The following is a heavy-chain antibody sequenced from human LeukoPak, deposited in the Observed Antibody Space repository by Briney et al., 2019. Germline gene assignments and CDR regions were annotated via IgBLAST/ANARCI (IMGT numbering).Heavy chain of an antibody. CDR2: IWSDGSNK. CDR3: AKDAQRGFDYSNSLEH. Sequence: PGRSLRLSCAASEFTFSHYGMHWVRQAPGKGLEWVAVIWSDGSNKYYADSVKGRFTISRDNSKNTVSLQMNSLRTGDTAVYYCAKDAQRGFDYSNSLEHWGQGSLVTVSS. D-gene: IGHD4-11*01. J-gene: IGHJ4*02. V-gene: IGHV3-33*06. CDR1: EFTFSHYG.